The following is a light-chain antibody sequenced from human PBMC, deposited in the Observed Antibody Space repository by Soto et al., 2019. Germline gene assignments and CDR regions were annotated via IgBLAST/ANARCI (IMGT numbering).Light chain of an antibody. Sequence: DIVLTQTPLSSPVTLGQPASISSRCSQSLVHSDTNNYFNWLQQRPGQPPRLLIYKISKRFSGVADRFSGSGAGTDFTLKISRVEAEDVGVYYCMQATQSYTFGQGTKLEIK. CDR1: QSLVHSDTNNY. CDR3: MQATQSYT. CDR2: KIS. J-gene: IGKJ2*01. V-gene: IGKV2-24*01.